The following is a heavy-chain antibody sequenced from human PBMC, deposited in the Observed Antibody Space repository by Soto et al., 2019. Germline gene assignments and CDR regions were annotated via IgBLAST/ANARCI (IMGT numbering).Heavy chain of an antibody. CDR2: IMPVFPTP. D-gene: IGHD3-3*02. CDR3: ARDKDRQQLGGNYYYIMDV. CDR1: GGTFRTSA. V-gene: IGHV1-69*12. J-gene: IGHJ6*01. Sequence: QVQLVQSGAEVKKPGSSVKVSCKTSGGTFRTSAISWVRQAPGQGLEWMGGIMPVFPTPDYAQKFQGRVTITADESTGTAYMELSSLRSEDTAVYYCARDKDRQQLGGNYYYIMDVWGQGTTVTVSP.